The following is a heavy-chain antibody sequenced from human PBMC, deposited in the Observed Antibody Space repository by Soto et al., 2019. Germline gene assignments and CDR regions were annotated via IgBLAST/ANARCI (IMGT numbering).Heavy chain of an antibody. D-gene: IGHD3-9*01. V-gene: IGHV3-7*03. CDR3: ARDLPYDILTGYHFYYYRMDF. CDR2: INQDGSEK. CDR1: GFIFSSYW. J-gene: IGHJ6*02. Sequence: GGSLRLSCAASGFIFSSYWMNWVRQAPGKGLEWVANINQDGSEKYYVDSVRGRFTISRDNARDALYLQMNSLRAEDTAVYYCARDLPYDILTGYHFYYYRMDFWGQGTTVTVSS.